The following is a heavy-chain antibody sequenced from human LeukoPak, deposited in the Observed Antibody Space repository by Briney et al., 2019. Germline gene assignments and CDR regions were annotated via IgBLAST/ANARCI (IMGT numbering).Heavy chain of an antibody. J-gene: IGHJ3*02. V-gene: IGHV3-20*04. Sequence: LSGGSLRLSCAASGFTFDDYGMSWVRQAPGKGLEWVSGINWNGGSTGYADSVKGRFTISRDNAKNSLYLQVSSLRAEDTAWYYCARGQNYYGSGSQTFDIWGQGTMVTVSS. CDR2: INWNGGST. CDR1: GFTFDDYG. CDR3: ARGQNYYGSGSQTFDI. D-gene: IGHD3-10*01.